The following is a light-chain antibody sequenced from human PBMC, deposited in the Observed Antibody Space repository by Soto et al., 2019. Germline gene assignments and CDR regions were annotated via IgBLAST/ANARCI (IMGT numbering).Light chain of an antibody. V-gene: IGLV2-14*01. CDR3: SSYTDSTNSV. CDR2: QVT. Sequence: QSALTQPASVSGSPGQSITISCTGTSSDVGTRNFVSWYQQHQGKAPKLMIYQVTNRPSGVSNRFSGSKSGNTASLTISGLQAEDEADYYCSSYTDSTNSVFGTGTKVTVL. J-gene: IGLJ1*01. CDR1: SSDVGTRNF.